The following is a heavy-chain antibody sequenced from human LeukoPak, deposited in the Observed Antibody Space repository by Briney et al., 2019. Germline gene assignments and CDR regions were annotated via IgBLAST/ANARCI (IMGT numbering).Heavy chain of an antibody. J-gene: IGHJ5*02. CDR1: GYTFTSYG. Sequence: ASVKVSCKASGYTFTSYGISWVRQAPGQGLEWMGWISAYNGNTNYAQKLQGRVTMTTDTSTSTAYMELRSLRSDDTAVYYCARDLADLDSSSRNHWFDPWGQGTLVTVSS. CDR2: ISAYNGNT. D-gene: IGHD6-13*01. CDR3: ARDLADLDSSSRNHWFDP. V-gene: IGHV1-18*01.